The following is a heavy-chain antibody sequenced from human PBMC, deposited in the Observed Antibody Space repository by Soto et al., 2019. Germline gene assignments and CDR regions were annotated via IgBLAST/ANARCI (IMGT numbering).Heavy chain of an antibody. CDR1: GYTFTSYG. J-gene: IGHJ4*02. V-gene: IGHV1-18*01. D-gene: IGHD6-13*01. CDR2: ISAYNGNT. Sequence: ASVKVSCKASGYTFTSYGISWVRQAPGQGLEWMGWISAYNGNTNYAQKLQGRVTMTTDTSTSTAYMELRSLRSDDTAVYYCARGALSNDQNSSWYVVSDYWGQGTLVTVSS. CDR3: ARGALSNDQNSSWYVVSDY.